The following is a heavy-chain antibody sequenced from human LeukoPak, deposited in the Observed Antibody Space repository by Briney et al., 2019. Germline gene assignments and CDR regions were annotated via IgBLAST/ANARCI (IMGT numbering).Heavy chain of an antibody. Sequence: SQTLSLTCAISGDSVSSNSAAWNWIRRSPSRGLEWLGRTYYRSKWYNDYAVSVKSRITINPDTSKNQFSLQLNSVTPEDTAVYYCARGARIVGATSIDIWGQGTMVTVSS. J-gene: IGHJ3*02. D-gene: IGHD1-26*01. CDR3: ARGARIVGATSIDI. CDR1: GDSVSSNSAA. CDR2: TYYRSKWYN. V-gene: IGHV6-1*01.